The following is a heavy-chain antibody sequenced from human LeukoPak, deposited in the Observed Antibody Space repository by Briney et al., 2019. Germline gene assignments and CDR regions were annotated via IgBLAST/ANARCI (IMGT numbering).Heavy chain of an antibody. CDR3: ARGRRWFGELNYYYYYIDV. CDR1: GASISSDIYY. V-gene: IGHV4-61*02. CDR2: IYASGST. Sequence: PSETLSLTCTVSGASISSDIYYWSWIRQPAGKGLEWIGRIYASGSTNYNPSLKSRVTISVDTSKNQFSLKLSSVTAADTAVYYCARGRRWFGELNYYYYYIDVWGKGTTVTVS. J-gene: IGHJ6*03. D-gene: IGHD3-10*01.